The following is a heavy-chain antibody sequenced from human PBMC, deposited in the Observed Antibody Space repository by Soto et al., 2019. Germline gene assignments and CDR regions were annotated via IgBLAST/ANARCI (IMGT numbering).Heavy chain of an antibody. D-gene: IGHD2-2*01. Sequence: GSLRLSCAASGFTFSDYYMSWIRQAPGKGLEWVSYISSSSSYTNYADSVKGRFTISRDNAKNSLYLQMNSLRAEDTAVYYCAREDCSSTSCYSYFDYWGQGTLVTVSS. J-gene: IGHJ4*02. CDR2: ISSSSSYT. V-gene: IGHV3-11*06. CDR3: AREDCSSTSCYSYFDY. CDR1: GFTFSDYY.